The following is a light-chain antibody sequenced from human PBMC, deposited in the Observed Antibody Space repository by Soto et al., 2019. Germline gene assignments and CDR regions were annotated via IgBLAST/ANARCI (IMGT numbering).Light chain of an antibody. J-gene: IGKJ2*01. CDR2: DAS. V-gene: IGKV1-5*01. CDR3: KQYNSYSRDT. CDR1: QSISSW. Sequence: DIQMTQSPSTLSASVGDRVTITCRASQSISSWLAWYQHKPGKAPKLLFYDASSLESGVPSRFSGSGSGTEFTLTIIPLQPDDFAKYYCKQYNSYSRDTFGQGTKLDSK.